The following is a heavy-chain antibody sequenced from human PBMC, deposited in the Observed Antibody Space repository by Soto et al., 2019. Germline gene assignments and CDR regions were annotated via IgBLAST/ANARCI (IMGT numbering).Heavy chain of an antibody. CDR3: ARGDYDYILGSYRSENWFDP. J-gene: IGHJ5*02. V-gene: IGHV1-8*01. Sequence: QVQLVQSGAEVKKPGASVKVSCKASGYTFTSYDINWVRQATGQGLEWMGWMNPNSGNTGYAQKFQGRATMTRNTAISTAYMELSSLRSEDTAVYYCARGDYDYILGSYRSENWFDPWGQGTLVTVSS. CDR2: MNPNSGNT. D-gene: IGHD3-16*02. CDR1: GYTFTSYD.